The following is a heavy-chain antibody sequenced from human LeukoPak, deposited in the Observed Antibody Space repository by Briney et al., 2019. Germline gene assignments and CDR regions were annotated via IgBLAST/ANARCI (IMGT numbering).Heavy chain of an antibody. CDR2: IYYSGST. Sequence: TSETLSLTCAVYGGSFSGYYWGWIRQPPGKGLEWIGSIYYSGSTYYNPSLKSRVTVSVDTSKNQFSLKLSSVTAADTAVYYCARRGVGATTANWFDPWGQGTLVTVSS. CDR3: ARRGVGATTANWFDP. V-gene: IGHV4-39*01. CDR1: GGSFSGYY. D-gene: IGHD1-26*01. J-gene: IGHJ5*02.